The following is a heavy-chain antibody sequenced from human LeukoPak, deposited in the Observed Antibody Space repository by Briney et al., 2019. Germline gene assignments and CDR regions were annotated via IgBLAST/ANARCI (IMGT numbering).Heavy chain of an antibody. CDR1: GFTFSSYW. CDR2: IKSDGST. J-gene: IGHJ5*02. V-gene: IGHV3-74*01. CDR3: ARAVTYFYGSVTYDWFDP. D-gene: IGHD3-10*01. Sequence: GGSLRLSCAASGFTFSSYWMHWVRQTPGKGLVWVSRIKSDGSTIYAASVKGRFTISRDNPRNTLYLQMKSLRVEDTAMYYCARAVTYFYGSVTYDWFDPWGQGTLVTVSS.